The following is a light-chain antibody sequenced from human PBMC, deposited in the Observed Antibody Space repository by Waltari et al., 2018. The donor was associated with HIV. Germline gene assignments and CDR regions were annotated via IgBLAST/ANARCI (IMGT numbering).Light chain of an antibody. CDR3: HHYNNWRET. CDR1: QPVNSN. J-gene: IGKJ1*01. CDR2: GTS. V-gene: IGKV3-15*01. Sequence: ILITLSPATLSVSPGQRPTLSCRASQPVNSNLAWYQQTPRQTPRLLIYGTSTRATDIPARFRGSGSGTEFTLTISSLQSEDLAVYYCHHYNNWRETFGQGTKVEIK.